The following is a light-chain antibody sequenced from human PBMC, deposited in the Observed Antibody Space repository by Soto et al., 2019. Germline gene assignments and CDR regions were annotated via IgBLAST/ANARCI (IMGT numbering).Light chain of an antibody. V-gene: IGKV1-5*03. CDR2: KAS. J-gene: IGKJ1*01. Sequence: IQVTQSPSTLSAYVVARVTITCRASQSISSWLAWYQQKPGKAPKLLIYKASTLKSGVPSRFSGGGSGTEFTLTISSLQPDDFATYYCQQYYNYWTFGQGTKVDIK. CDR1: QSISSW. CDR3: QQYYNYWT.